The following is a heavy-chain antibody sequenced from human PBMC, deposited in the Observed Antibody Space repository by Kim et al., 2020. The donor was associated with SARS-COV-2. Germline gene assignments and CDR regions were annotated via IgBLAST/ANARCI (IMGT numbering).Heavy chain of an antibody. CDR1: GFTFTTSY. Sequence: ASVKVSCKSSGFTFTTSYIYWVRQAPGQGLEWVGIINPSGGSTIYAQSFQGRVTMTRDTSPDTVYMELSSLSSDDTAVYYCARGGGPVSGLGAFDIWGQGTTVTVSS. V-gene: IGHV1-46*01. J-gene: IGHJ3*02. D-gene: IGHD1-26*01. CDR2: INPSGGST. CDR3: ARGGGPVSGLGAFDI.